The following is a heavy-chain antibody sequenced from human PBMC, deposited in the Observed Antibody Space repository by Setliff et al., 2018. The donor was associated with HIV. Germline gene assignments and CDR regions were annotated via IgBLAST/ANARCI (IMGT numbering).Heavy chain of an antibody. D-gene: IGHD6-13*01. CDR1: GFSLSTSGMC. J-gene: IGHJ4*02. Sequence: SGPTLVNPTQPLTLTCTFSGFSLSTSGMCVSWIRQPPGKALEWLARIDWDDDKFYSASLKTRLTISKDTSKNQVVLTMTNMDPVDTATYYCARSVAGPRYFDYWGQGTLGTVSS. CDR3: ARSVAGPRYFDY. CDR2: IDWDDDK. V-gene: IGHV2-70*17.